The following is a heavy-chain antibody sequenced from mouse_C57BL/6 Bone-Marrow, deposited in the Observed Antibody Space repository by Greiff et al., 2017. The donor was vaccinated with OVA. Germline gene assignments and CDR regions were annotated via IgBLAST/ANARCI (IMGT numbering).Heavy chain of an antibody. CDR1: GYTFTSYW. J-gene: IGHJ1*03. V-gene: IGHV1-55*01. D-gene: IGHD1-1*01. CDR2: IYPGSGST. Sequence: QVQLQQPGAELVKPGASVKMSCKASGYTFTSYWITWMKQRPGQGLEWIGDIYPGSGSTNYNEKFKSKATLTVDTSSSTAYMQLSSLTSEDSAVYYCAREVYGSSYGWYFDVWGTGTTVTVSS. CDR3: AREVYGSSYGWYFDV.